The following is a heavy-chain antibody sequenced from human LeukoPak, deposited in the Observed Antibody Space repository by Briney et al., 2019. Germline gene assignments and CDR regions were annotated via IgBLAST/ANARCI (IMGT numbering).Heavy chain of an antibody. CDR2: IYTSGST. CDR1: GGSISSYY. CDR3: ARGRGYYSNWFDP. V-gene: IGHV4-4*09. Sequence: SETLSLTCTVSGGSISSYYWSWIRQPPGEGLEWIGYIYTSGSTNYNPSLKSRVTISVDTTKNQFSLKLSSVTAADTAVYYCARGRGYYSNWFDPWGQGTLVTVSS. D-gene: IGHD3-10*01. J-gene: IGHJ5*02.